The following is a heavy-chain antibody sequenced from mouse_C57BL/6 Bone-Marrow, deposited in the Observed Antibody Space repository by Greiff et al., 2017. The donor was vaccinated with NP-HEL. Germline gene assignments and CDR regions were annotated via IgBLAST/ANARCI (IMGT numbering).Heavy chain of an antibody. CDR1: GFTFSSYA. D-gene: IGHD5-5*01. J-gene: IGHJ4*01. CDR3: ARGDYLYAMDY. CDR2: ISDGGSYT. V-gene: IGHV5-4*03. Sequence: EVMLVESGGGLVKPGGSLKLSCAASGFTFSSYAMSWVRQTPEKRLEWVATISDGGSYTYYPDNVKGRFTISRDNAKNNLYLQMSHLKSEDTAMYYCARGDYLYAMDYWCQGTSVSVSS.